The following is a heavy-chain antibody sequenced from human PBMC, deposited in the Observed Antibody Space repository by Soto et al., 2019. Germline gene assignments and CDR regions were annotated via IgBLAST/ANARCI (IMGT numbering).Heavy chain of an antibody. J-gene: IGHJ5*02. D-gene: IGHD2-2*02. V-gene: IGHV1-8*01. Sequence: QVQLVQSGAEVKNPGASVKVSCKASGYSFSTYDINWVRQAAGQGLEWLGWVNPKSGNTDYAQRFRGRVTMTSNTSISTAYIELSALTPEDTAVYYCARPYCDSTSCYTDWFDRWVQGTLVTVSS. CDR2: VNPKSGNT. CDR3: ARPYCDSTSCYTDWFDR. CDR1: GYSFSTYD.